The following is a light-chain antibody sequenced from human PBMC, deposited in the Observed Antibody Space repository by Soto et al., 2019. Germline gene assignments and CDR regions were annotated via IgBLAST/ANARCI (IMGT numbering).Light chain of an antibody. CDR3: QQYGSSLWT. CDR2: GVS. CDR1: QSVSSRY. V-gene: IGKV3-20*01. J-gene: IGKJ1*01. Sequence: EIVLTQSPGTLSLSPGKRASLSCRASQSVSSRYLDWYQQKRGQAPRLLIHGVSSRVTGIPDMFSGSGAGTEFTRTISRLEPEDFEVDYCQQYGSSLWTFGQGTKVDIK.